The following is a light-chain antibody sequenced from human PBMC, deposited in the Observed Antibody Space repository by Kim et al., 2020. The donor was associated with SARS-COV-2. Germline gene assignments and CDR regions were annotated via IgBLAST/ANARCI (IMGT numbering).Light chain of an antibody. V-gene: IGKV3-20*01. CDR1: QSVSSSS. Sequence: EIVLTQSPGTLSLSPGERATLSCRASQSVSSSSLAWYQQTPGQAPRLIIYGASSRATGVPDRFSGSGSGTDFTLTINSLEPEDFAVFYCQQYGRSPYTFGQGTKLEI. CDR3: QQYGRSPYT. J-gene: IGKJ2*01. CDR2: GAS.